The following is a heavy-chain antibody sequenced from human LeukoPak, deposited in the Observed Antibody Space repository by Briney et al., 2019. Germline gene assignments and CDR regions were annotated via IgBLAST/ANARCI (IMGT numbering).Heavy chain of an antibody. D-gene: IGHD3-9*01. Sequence: GGSLRLSCAASGFTFYNYPMTGVRRARGRGLEGVSAIDARGDDTYDADFVRGRFTVSRDNVKNMVHLQMNSLRAEDSAFYYWAKSLRYFDFYGMDVWGRGTAVTVSA. CDR2: IDARGDDT. CDR3: AKSLRYFDFYGMDV. CDR1: GFTFYNYP. J-gene: IGHJ6*04. V-gene: IGHV3-23*01.